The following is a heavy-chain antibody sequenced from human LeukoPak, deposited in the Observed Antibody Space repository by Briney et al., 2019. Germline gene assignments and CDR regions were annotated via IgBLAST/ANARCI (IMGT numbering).Heavy chain of an antibody. CDR2: IIPIFGTA. Sequence: ASVKVSCKASGGTFSSYAISWVRQAPGQGLEGMGGIIPIFGTANYAQKFQGRVTITTDESTSTAYMELSSLRSEDTAVYYCAREGGGGSSSEFDYWGQGTLVTVSS. CDR1: GGTFSSYA. D-gene: IGHD2-15*01. J-gene: IGHJ4*02. CDR3: AREGGGGSSSEFDY. V-gene: IGHV1-69*05.